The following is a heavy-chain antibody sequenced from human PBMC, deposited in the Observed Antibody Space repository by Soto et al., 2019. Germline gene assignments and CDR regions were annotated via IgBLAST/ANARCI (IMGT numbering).Heavy chain of an antibody. CDR1: GGTFNTYA. Sequence: QMQLVQSGAEVKERGSSLKISCKTSGGTFNTYALTWVRQAPGQGLEWIGGIIPIFGIKNVAQRFQGRVTINADESLPTAYMEMTSLRSDDTAVYYCAKEAGDHWGQGTLVTVSS. V-gene: IGHV1-69*01. D-gene: IGHD3-10*01. CDR3: AKEAGDH. J-gene: IGHJ4*02. CDR2: IIPIFGIK.